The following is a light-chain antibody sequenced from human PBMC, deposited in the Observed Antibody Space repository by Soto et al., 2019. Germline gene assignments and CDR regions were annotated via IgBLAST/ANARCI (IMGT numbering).Light chain of an antibody. CDR2: GAS. V-gene: IGKV1-33*01. J-gene: IGKJ1*01. CDR3: QQYDNLPVT. CDR1: QSISNS. Sequence: DIQMTQSPSSLSASVGDRVTISCRSSQSISNSLNWYQRKLGKVPKVLICGASSLQRGVPSRFSGSGSGTDFTFTISSLQPEDIATYYCQQYDNLPVTFGQGTKVDIK.